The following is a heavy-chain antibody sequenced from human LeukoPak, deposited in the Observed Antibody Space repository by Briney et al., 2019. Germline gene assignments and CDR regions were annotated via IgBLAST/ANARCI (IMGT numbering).Heavy chain of an antibody. CDR1: GGSISSGGYY. CDR3: ARQAIGAQMKWLSAYYYYGMDV. Sequence: PSETLSLTCTVSGGSISSGGYYWSWIRQHPGKGLEWIGYIYYSGSTYYNPSLKSRVTISVDTSKNQFSLKLSSVTAADTAVYYCARQAIGAQMKWLSAYYYYGMDVWGQGTTVTVSS. V-gene: IGHV4-31*03. D-gene: IGHD3-22*01. CDR2: IYYSGST. J-gene: IGHJ6*02.